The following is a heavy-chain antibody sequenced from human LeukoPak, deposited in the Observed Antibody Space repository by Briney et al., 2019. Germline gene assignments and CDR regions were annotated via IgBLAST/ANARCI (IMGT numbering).Heavy chain of an antibody. CDR1: GGTFSSYA. CDR2: IIPILGIA. D-gene: IGHD2-2*01. Sequence: VASVKVSCKASGGTFSSYAISWVRQAPGQGLEWMGRIIPILGIANYAQKFQGRVTITADKSTSTAYMELSSLRSEDTAVYYCERVYPAMPYYFDYWGQGTLVTVSS. V-gene: IGHV1-69*04. CDR3: ERVYPAMPYYFDY. J-gene: IGHJ4*02.